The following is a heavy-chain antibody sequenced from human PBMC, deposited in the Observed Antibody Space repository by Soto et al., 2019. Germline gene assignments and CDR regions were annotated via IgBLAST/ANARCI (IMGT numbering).Heavy chain of an antibody. CDR3: ARGMKFCSGGSCANYPWNY. D-gene: IGHD2-15*01. V-gene: IGHV3-33*01. Sequence: QVQLVESGGGVVQPGRSLRLSCAASGFTFSSYGMHWVRQAPGKGLEWVAVIWYDGSNKYYADSVKGRFTISRDNSKNTLYLQMNSLRAEDTAVYYCARGMKFCSGGSCANYPWNYWGQGTLVTVSS. J-gene: IGHJ4*02. CDR2: IWYDGSNK. CDR1: GFTFSSYG.